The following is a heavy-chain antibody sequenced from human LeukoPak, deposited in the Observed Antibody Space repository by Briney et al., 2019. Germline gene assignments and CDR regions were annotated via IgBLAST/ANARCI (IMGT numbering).Heavy chain of an antibody. V-gene: IGHV3-21*05. Sequence: PGRSLRLSCAASGFRFNTYWMSWVRQAPGKGLECVSYISSSGSDIYYADSVKGRFTISRDNAKNSLYLHMNSLRAEDTAVYYCARDYGGSSPFDYWGQGTLVTVSS. CDR2: ISSSGSDI. CDR3: ARDYGGSSPFDY. CDR1: GFRFNTYW. D-gene: IGHD4-23*01. J-gene: IGHJ4*02.